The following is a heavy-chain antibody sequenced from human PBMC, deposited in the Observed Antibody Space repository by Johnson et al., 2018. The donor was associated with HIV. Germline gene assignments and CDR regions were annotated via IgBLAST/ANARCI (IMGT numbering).Heavy chain of an antibody. CDR3: ASDRLLWFRELWPHDAFDI. V-gene: IGHV3-30*03. CDR2: ISYDGGAI. CDR1: GFTFSSYG. J-gene: IGHJ3*02. D-gene: IGHD3-10*01. Sequence: QVLLVESGGGVVQPGGSLRLSCAASGFTFSSYGIHWVRQVPGKGLEWVAVISYDGGAIYYADSVEGRFTISRDNSRDTLSLQMNSLRVEDTALYYCASDRLLWFRELWPHDAFDIWGQGTMVTVSS.